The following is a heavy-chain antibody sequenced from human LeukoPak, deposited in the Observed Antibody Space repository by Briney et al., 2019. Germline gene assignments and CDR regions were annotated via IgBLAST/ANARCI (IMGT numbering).Heavy chain of an antibody. Sequence: SETLPLTCTVSGGSISPYFWSWIRQPPGKGLEWIGYISYTGSTNYNPSLKSRVTISVDTSKNQFSLQLTSVTAADTAVYYCARDDYRGVTNFDPWGQGTLVTVSS. V-gene: IGHV4-59*01. D-gene: IGHD3-10*01. CDR3: ARDDYRGVTNFDP. CDR2: ISYTGST. J-gene: IGHJ5*02. CDR1: GGSISPYF.